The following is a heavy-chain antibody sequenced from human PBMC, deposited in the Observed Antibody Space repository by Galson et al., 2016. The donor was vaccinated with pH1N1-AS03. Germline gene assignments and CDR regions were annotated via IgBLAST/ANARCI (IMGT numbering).Heavy chain of an antibody. J-gene: IGHJ4*02. V-gene: IGHV3-64*01. D-gene: IGHD6-13*01. CDR3: ARGPVSYSNYWFPPPDY. Sequence: SLRLSCAASGFTFSSYAMYWVRQAPGKGLEYVSAIRGNGVSTYYANSVKGRFTISRDNSKNTLYLQMGSLRAEDMAVYYCARGPVSYSNYWFPPPDYWGQGTLVTVSS. CDR1: GFTFSSYA. CDR2: IRGNGVST.